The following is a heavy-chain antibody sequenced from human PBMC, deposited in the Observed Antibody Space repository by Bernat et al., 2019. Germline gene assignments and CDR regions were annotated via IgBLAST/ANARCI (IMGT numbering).Heavy chain of an antibody. CDR2: IYHSGST. V-gene: IGHV4-38-2*01. CDR3: ATDGDYEAGYYFDY. J-gene: IGHJ4*02. Sequence: QVQLQESGPGLVKPSVTLSLTCAVSGYSISSGYYWGWIRQPPGKGLEWIGSIYHSGSTYYNPSLKSRVTISVDTSKNQFSLKLSSVTAADTAVYYCATDGDYEAGYYFDYWGQGTLVTVSS. CDR1: GYSISSGYY. D-gene: IGHD4-17*01.